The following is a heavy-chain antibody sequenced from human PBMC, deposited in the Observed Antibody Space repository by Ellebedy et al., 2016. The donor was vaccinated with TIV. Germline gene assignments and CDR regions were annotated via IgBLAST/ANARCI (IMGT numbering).Heavy chain of an antibody. V-gene: IGHV3-30*18. D-gene: IGHD2-2*01. CDR2: ISHDGSDK. Sequence: GESLKISCAVSGYTFSDYGMHWVRQAPGKGLEWVALISHDGSDKYYADSVKGRFTISRDNFNNILYLQMNSLRTEDTAVYYCAKVRPYDQPFDYWGQGTLVTVSS. J-gene: IGHJ4*02. CDR1: GYTFSDYG. CDR3: AKVRPYDQPFDY.